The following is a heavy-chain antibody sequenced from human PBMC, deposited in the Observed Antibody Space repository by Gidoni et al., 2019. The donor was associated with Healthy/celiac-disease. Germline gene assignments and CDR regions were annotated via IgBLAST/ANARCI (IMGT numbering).Heavy chain of an antibody. CDR3: AREGDYGGNPDY. J-gene: IGHJ4*02. CDR2: ISYDGSNK. CDR1: GFPFSSYA. Sequence: QVQLVESGGGVVQPGRSLRLSCAASGFPFSSYAMHWVRQAPGKGLEWVAVISYDGSNKYYADSVKGRFTISRDNSKNTLYLQMNSLRAEDTAVYYCAREGDYGGNPDYWGQGTLVTVSS. V-gene: IGHV3-30-3*01. D-gene: IGHD4-17*01.